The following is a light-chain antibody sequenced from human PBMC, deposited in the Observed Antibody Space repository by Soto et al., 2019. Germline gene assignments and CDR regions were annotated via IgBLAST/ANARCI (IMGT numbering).Light chain of an antibody. Sequence: DIPMTQSPSTLSSSAGDRLTITCQASQDISDVVNWYQKQPGKAPKVLIYDASKLQTGVPSRLSGRGSGKDVTFTISSLQPDDSGTYEGQQFYDLPITFGQGTRLEIK. V-gene: IGKV1-33*01. J-gene: IGKJ5*01. CDR1: QDISDV. CDR2: DAS. CDR3: QQFYDLPIT.